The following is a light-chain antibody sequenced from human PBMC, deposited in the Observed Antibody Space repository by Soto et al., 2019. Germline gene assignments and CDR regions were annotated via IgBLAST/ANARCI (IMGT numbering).Light chain of an antibody. Sequence: DIPMTQSPLSLSASVGESVTITCRASQNISHFLNWYQQKPGKPPRLLIFGTSNLQSGVPSRFSGSRSETDFSLTISSLKPEDFSPCNCQQSYRSPLNFGPGTRVA. J-gene: IGKJ3*01. CDR3: QQSYRSPLN. V-gene: IGKV1-39*01. CDR2: GTS. CDR1: QNISHF.